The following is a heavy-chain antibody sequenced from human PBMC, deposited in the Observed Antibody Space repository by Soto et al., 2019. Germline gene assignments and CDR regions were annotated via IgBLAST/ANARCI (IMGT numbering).Heavy chain of an antibody. Sequence: PSETLSLTCAVYGGSFSGYYWSWIRQPPGKGLEWIGEINHSVSTNYNPSLKSRVTISVDTSKNQFSLKLSSVTAADTAVYYCARRRGYSYGDTRFDPWGQGTLVTVSS. J-gene: IGHJ5*02. D-gene: IGHD5-18*01. CDR1: GGSFSGYY. CDR3: ARRRGYSYGDTRFDP. V-gene: IGHV4-34*01. CDR2: INHSVST.